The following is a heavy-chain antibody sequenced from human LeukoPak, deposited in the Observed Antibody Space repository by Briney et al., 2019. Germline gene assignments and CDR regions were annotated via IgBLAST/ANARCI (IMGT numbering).Heavy chain of an antibody. J-gene: IGHJ6*03. Sequence: SETLSLTCTVSGYSISSGYYWGWIRQPPGKGLEWIGSIYHSGSTYYNPSLKSRVTISVDTSKNQFSLKLSSVTAADTAVYYCARDGGYHYYYYYMDVWGKGTTVTVSS. V-gene: IGHV4-38-2*02. D-gene: IGHD2-15*01. CDR3: ARDGGYHYYYYYMDV. CDR2: IYHSGST. CDR1: GYSISSGYY.